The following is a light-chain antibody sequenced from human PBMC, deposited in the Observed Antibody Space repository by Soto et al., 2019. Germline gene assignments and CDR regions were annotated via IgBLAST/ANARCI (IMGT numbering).Light chain of an antibody. CDR2: AAS. CDR3: QQLNSYPIT. CDR1: QDIAIY. V-gene: IGKV1-9*01. Sequence: IQLTQSPSSVSASVGDRVTITCRASQDIAIYLAWYQQKPGEAPKLLIYAASTLYGGVPSRFSGSGSGTEFTLTISSLQPEDFATYYCQQLNSYPITFGQGTRLEIK. J-gene: IGKJ5*01.